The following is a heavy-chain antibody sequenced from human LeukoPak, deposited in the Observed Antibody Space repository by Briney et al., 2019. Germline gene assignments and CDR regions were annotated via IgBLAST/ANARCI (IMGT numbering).Heavy chain of an antibody. CDR2: ISSSSNYI. CDR3: ARDASGWYYFDY. D-gene: IGHD6-19*01. J-gene: IGHJ4*02. V-gene: IGHV3-21*01. CDR1: GFTFSSYS. Sequence: GGSLRLSCAASGFTFSSYSMNWVRQAPGKGLEWVSSISSSSNYIYYADSVKGRFTISRDNARNSLYLQMNSLRAEDTAVYYCARDASGWYYFDYWGRGTLVTVSS.